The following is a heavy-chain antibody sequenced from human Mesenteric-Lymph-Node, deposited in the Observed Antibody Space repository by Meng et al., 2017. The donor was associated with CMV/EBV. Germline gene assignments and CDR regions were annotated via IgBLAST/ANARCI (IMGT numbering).Heavy chain of an antibody. CDR1: GYNFTSFD. CDR2: MNPNSGNT. J-gene: IGHJ4*02. CDR3: ARGPSYSSGFPDC. V-gene: IGHV1-8*02. Sequence: QEQLVQSGAEVKKPGASVKFSCKASGYNFTSFDINWVRQATGQGPEWMGWMNPNSGNTGYAQKFQGRVTLTRDTSISTAYMELSSLRSEDTAVYYCARGPSYSSGFPDCWGQGTLVTVSS. D-gene: IGHD6-19*01.